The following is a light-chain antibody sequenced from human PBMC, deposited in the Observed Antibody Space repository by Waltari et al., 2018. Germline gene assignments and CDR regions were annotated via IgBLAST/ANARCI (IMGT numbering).Light chain of an antibody. V-gene: IGKV3-11*01. CDR2: DAF. J-gene: IGKJ4*01. CDR1: QRVSSY. Sequence: EIVLTQSPATLPLSPGDRATLSCRASQRVSSYLAWYQQRPGQAPRLLIYDAFNRATGIPARFSGSGSGTDFTLTISSLEPEDFAVYYCQQRHDWPLTFGGGTTVEI. CDR3: QQRHDWPLT.